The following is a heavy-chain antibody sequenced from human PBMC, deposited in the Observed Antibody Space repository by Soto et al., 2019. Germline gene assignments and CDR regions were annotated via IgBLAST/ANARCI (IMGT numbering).Heavy chain of an antibody. J-gene: IGHJ6*01. CDR2: IGGSTGST. CDR3: AKGGSRSYYYGMDV. V-gene: IGHV3-23*01. CDR1: GFTCSSYA. D-gene: IGHD6-6*01. Sequence: GGSLRLSCAASGFTCSSYAMSWVRQAPGKGLEWGSAIGGSTGSTYYADSVKGRLTISRDISKNTTYLQMNSLRAEDTAVYYFAKGGSRSYYYGMDVWGQGTTGTISS.